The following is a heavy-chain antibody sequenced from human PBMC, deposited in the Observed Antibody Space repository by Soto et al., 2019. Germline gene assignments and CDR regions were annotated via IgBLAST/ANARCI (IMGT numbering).Heavy chain of an antibody. D-gene: IGHD3-10*01. CDR2: TYYNSKWNN. CDR1: GDSVSSNSAA. CDR3: AGITWFRGMDV. Sequence: PSQTLSLTCAISGDSVSSNSAAWNLIRQSPSRGLEWLGRTYYNSKWNNDYALSVKSRITINPDTSKNQFSLHLYSVTPEDTAVYYCAGITWFRGMDVWGQGTPVTVYS. J-gene: IGHJ6*02. V-gene: IGHV6-1*01.